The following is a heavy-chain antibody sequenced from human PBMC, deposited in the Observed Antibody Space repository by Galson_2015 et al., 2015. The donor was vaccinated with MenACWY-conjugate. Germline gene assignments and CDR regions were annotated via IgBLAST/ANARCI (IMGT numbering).Heavy chain of an antibody. Sequence: QSGAEVKKPGESLQISCKATGSTFTTYWIGWVRQMPGKGLEWMGLISPGDSNTRYSPSFQGQVTLSADKSITTAYLQWSSLKASDTATYYCARHPPGGRGMDVWGQGTTVTVSS. V-gene: IGHV5-51*01. CDR1: GSTFTTYW. D-gene: IGHD1-26*01. CDR2: ISPGDSNT. J-gene: IGHJ6*02. CDR3: ARHPPGGRGMDV.